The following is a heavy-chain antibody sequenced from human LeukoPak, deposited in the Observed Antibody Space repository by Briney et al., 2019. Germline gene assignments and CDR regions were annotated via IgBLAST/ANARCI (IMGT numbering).Heavy chain of an antibody. CDR3: ARRRRYCSGGSCYGLYFDY. Sequence: GGSLRLSCAASGFTFSDYYMSWIRQAPGKGLEWVSYISSSGSTIYYADSVKGRFTISRDNAKNSLYLQMNSLRAEDTAVYYCARRRRYCSGGSCYGLYFDYWGQGTLATVSS. J-gene: IGHJ4*02. V-gene: IGHV3-11*01. D-gene: IGHD2-15*01. CDR1: GFTFSDYY. CDR2: ISSSGSTI.